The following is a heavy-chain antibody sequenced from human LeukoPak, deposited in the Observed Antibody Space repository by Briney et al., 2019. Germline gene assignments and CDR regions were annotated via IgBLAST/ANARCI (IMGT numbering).Heavy chain of an antibody. Sequence: AETLSLTCAVYGGSFSGYYWSWIRQPPGRGLEWIGDINHSGSSNYNPSLKRRGTISVGTTKNQFSLKLTSVAAAAAAMYCCARGYGSGSYLHLIDSWGQGILVTVSS. J-gene: IGHJ4*02. V-gene: IGHV4-34*01. CDR1: GGSFSGYY. CDR2: INHSGSS. CDR3: ARGYGSGSYLHLIDS. D-gene: IGHD3-10*01.